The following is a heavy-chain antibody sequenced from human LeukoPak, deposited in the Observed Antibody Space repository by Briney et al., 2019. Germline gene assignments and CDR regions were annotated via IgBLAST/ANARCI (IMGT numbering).Heavy chain of an antibody. CDR1: GGSISSSSYY. J-gene: IGHJ4*02. CDR2: IYYSGST. CDR3: ARDHGYSSGWYGTYYFDY. D-gene: IGHD6-19*01. V-gene: IGHV4-39*07. Sequence: PSETLSLTCTVSGGSISSSSYYWGWIRQPPGKGLEWIGSIYYSGSTYYNPSLKSRVTISVDTSKNQFSLKLSSVTAADTAVYYCARDHGYSSGWYGTYYFDYWGQGTLVTVSS.